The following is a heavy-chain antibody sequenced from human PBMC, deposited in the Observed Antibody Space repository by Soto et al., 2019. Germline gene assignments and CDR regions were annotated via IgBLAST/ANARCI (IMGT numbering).Heavy chain of an antibody. CDR2: IKAGNGNT. D-gene: IGHD6-19*01. J-gene: IGHJ4*02. Sequence: QVQLVQSGAEEKKPGASVKVPCKAYGYSFTGSAMHCVRQAHGLRLEWMGWIKAGNGNTKYSQKFQGRVTITRDTSARTAYMELSSLRSEDTAVYYWARAVAVPADFDYWGQGTLVTVSS. CDR1: GYSFTGSA. V-gene: IGHV1-3*05. CDR3: ARAVAVPADFDY.